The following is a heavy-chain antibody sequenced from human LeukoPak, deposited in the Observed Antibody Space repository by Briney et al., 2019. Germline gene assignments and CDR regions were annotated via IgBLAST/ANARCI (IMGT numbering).Heavy chain of an antibody. CDR3: ARDLGYSSAYYYYYMDV. Sequence: PSETLSLTCTVSGGSISSYYWSWIRQPAGKGLEWIGRIYTSGSTNYNPSLKSRVTMSVDTSKNQFSLKLSSVTAADTAVYYCARDLGYSSAYYYYYMDVWGKGTTVIVSS. D-gene: IGHD5-18*01. J-gene: IGHJ6*03. V-gene: IGHV4-4*07. CDR1: GGSISSYY. CDR2: IYTSGST.